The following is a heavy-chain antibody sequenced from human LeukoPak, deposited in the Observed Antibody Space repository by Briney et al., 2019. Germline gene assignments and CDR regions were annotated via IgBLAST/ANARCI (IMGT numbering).Heavy chain of an antibody. D-gene: IGHD3-9*01. CDR3: AKQTSPRGTYYDISTGYYPHWFDP. CDR2: ISRSSSYT. V-gene: IGHV3-11*03. Sequence: PGGSLRLSCAASGLTFSDYYMSWIRQAPGKGLERVSYISRSSSYTNYADSVKGRFTISRDNAKNSLYLQMNSLRAEDTAVYYCAKQTSPRGTYYDISTGYYPHWFDPWGQGTLVTVSS. CDR1: GLTFSDYY. J-gene: IGHJ5*02.